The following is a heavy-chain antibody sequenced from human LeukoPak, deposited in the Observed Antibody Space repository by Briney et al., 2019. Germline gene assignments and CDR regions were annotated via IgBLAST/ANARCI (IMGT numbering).Heavy chain of an antibody. V-gene: IGHV4-34*01. Sequence: SETLSLTCVVYGGSFSGFFWSWIRQTPEKGLEWIGEINHSGSTNYNPSLKSRVTMSVDTSKNQFSLKLSSVAAADTAVYYCARVGWFRGYFDYWGQGIRVTVSS. D-gene: IGHD3-10*01. CDR2: INHSGST. J-gene: IGHJ4*02. CDR3: ARVGWFRGYFDY. CDR1: GGSFSGFF.